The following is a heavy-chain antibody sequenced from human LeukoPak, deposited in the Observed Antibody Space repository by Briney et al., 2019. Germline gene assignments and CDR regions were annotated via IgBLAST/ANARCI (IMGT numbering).Heavy chain of an antibody. J-gene: IGHJ4*02. CDR3: ARDKGSSRFAY. V-gene: IGHV3-7*01. CDR1: GFTFSIYW. CDR2: IKQDGSEK. Sequence: GGSLRLSCAPSGFTFSIYWMSWVRQAPGKGLEWGANIKQDGSEKYYVDSVKGRFTISRDNAKNSLYLQMNSLRAEDTAVYYCARDKGSSRFAYWGQGTLVTVSS. D-gene: IGHD2-15*01.